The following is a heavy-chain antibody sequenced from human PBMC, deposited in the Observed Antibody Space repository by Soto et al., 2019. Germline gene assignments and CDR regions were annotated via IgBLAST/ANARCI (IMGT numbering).Heavy chain of an antibody. D-gene: IGHD6-19*01. Sequence: PGGSLRLSCAASGFTFSDYYMSWIRQAPGKGLEWVSYISSSSSYTNYADSVKGRFTISRDNAKNSLYLQMNSLRAEDTAVYYCARDLAGYSSGWALSYYYGMDVWGQGTTVTAP. J-gene: IGHJ6*02. CDR2: ISSSSSYT. CDR3: ARDLAGYSSGWALSYYYGMDV. V-gene: IGHV3-11*06. CDR1: GFTFSDYY.